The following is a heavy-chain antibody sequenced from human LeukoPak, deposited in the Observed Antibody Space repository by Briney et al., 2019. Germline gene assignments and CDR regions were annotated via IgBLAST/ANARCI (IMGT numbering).Heavy chain of an antibody. CDR3: ARGLYDYVWGSYQAPHPSYFDY. V-gene: IGHV4-34*01. D-gene: IGHD3-16*02. J-gene: IGHJ4*02. CDR1: GGSFSGYY. Sequence: PSETLSLTCAVSGGSFSGYYWSWIRQPPGKGLEWIGEINHSGSTNYNPSLKSRVTISVDTSKNQFSLKLSSVTAADTAVYYCARGLYDYVWGSYQAPHPSYFDYWGQGTLVTVSS. CDR2: INHSGST.